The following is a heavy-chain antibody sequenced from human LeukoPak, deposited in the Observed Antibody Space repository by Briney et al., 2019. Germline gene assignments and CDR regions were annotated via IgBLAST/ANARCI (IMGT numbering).Heavy chain of an antibody. CDR3: ARAPETIVGATYYFDY. CDR2: ISYDGSNK. CDR1: GFTFSSYA. Sequence: GGSLRLSCAASGFTFSSYAMHWVRQAPGKGLEWVAVISYDGSNKYYADSVKGRFTISRDNSKNTLYLQMNSLRAEDTAVYYCARAPETIVGATYYFDYWGQGTLVTVSS. V-gene: IGHV3-30*04. D-gene: IGHD1-26*01. J-gene: IGHJ4*02.